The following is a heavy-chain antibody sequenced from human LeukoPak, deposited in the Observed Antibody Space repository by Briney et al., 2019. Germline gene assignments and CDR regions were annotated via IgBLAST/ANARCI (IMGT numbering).Heavy chain of an antibody. J-gene: IGHJ4*02. D-gene: IGHD3-22*01. CDR2: IYSDDST. CDR1: GFTVSGVY. V-gene: IGHV3-53*01. CDR3: ARDFQLYDSSGYPHFDY. Sequence: TGGSLRLSCVASGFTVSGVYMSWVRQAPGQGLDWVSVIYSDDSTYYADSVKGRFTISRDNAKNSLYLQMNSLRAEDTAVYYCARDFQLYDSSGYPHFDYWGQGTLVTVSS.